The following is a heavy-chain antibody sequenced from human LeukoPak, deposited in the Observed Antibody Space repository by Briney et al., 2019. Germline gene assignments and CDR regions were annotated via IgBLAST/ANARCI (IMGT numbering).Heavy chain of an antibody. Sequence: SETLSLTCTVSGGSISSSSYYWGWIRQPPGKGLEWIGSIYYSGSTYYNPSLKSRVTISVDTSKNQFSLKLSSVTAADTAVYYCASLRITMVRGVIQIFDYWGQGTLVTVSS. D-gene: IGHD3-10*01. J-gene: IGHJ4*02. V-gene: IGHV4-39*07. CDR1: GGSISSSSYY. CDR3: ASLRITMVRGVIQIFDY. CDR2: IYYSGST.